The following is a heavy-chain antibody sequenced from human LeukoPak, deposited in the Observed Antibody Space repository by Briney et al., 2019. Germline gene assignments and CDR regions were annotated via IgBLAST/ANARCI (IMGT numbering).Heavy chain of an antibody. Sequence: SETLSLTCAVYGGSFSGYYWSWIRQPPGKGLEWIGYIYYSGSTYYNPSLKSRVTISVDTSKNQFSLKLSSVTAADTAVYYCARAAMVSGHYYGMDVWGQGTTVTVSS. D-gene: IGHD5-18*01. CDR2: IYYSGST. V-gene: IGHV4-34*09. CDR1: GGSFSGYY. CDR3: ARAAMVSGHYYGMDV. J-gene: IGHJ6*02.